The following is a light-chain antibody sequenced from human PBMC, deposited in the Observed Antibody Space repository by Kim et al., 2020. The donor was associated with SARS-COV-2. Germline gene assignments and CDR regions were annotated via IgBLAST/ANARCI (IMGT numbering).Light chain of an antibody. V-gene: IGKV3-20*01. J-gene: IGKJ2*01. CDR2: GAS. CDR3: QQYGSSPPYT. Sequence: EIVLTQSPGPLSLSPGERATLSCRASQRVSSSYLAWYQQKPGQAPRLLIYGASSRATGIPDRFSGSGSGTDFTLTISRLEPEDFAVYYCQQYGSSPPYTFGQGTKLEI. CDR1: QRVSSSY.